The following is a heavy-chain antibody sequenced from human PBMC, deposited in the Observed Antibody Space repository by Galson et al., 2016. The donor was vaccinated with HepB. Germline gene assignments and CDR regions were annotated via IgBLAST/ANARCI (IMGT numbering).Heavy chain of an antibody. J-gene: IGHJ4*02. CDR2: ISASGAGT. Sequence: LRLSCAASGFTFSSDAMSWVRQAPEKGLEWVSGISASGAGTYYADSVKGRFTISRDNFKNTLYLQMNSLRAEDTAVYYCARDHLWAFDYWGQGTLVTVSS. CDR1: GFTFSSDA. D-gene: IGHD7-27*01. CDR3: ARDHLWAFDY. V-gene: IGHV3-23*01.